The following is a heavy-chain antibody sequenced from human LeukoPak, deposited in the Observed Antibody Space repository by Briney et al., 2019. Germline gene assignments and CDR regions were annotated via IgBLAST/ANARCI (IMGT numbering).Heavy chain of an antibody. CDR3: AKDSGIVVVPAADGIDY. Sequence: GGSLRLSCAASGFTFSSYSMNWVRQAPGKGLEWVSSISSSSSYIYYADSVKGRFTISRDNAKNLLYLQMNSLRAEDTAVYYCAKDSGIVVVPAADGIDYWGQGTLVTVSS. CDR1: GFTFSSYS. V-gene: IGHV3-21*01. D-gene: IGHD2-2*01. J-gene: IGHJ4*02. CDR2: ISSSSSYI.